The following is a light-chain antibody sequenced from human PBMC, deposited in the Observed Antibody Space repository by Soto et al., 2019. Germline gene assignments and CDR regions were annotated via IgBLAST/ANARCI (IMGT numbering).Light chain of an antibody. CDR3: SSYAGSNTVL. Sequence: QSALTQPPSASGSPGQSVTISCTGTSSDVGGYNYVSWYQQHPGKAPKLMIYEVSKRPSGVPDRFSGSKSGHTASLTVSGLQAEDEADYYCSSYAGSNTVLFGGGTKLPLL. J-gene: IGLJ2*01. CDR1: SSDVGGYNY. CDR2: EVS. V-gene: IGLV2-8*01.